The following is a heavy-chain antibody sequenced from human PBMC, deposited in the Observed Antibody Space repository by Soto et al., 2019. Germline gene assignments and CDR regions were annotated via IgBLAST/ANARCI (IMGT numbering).Heavy chain of an antibody. Sequence: ASVKVSCKASGYTFTSYGISWVRQAPGQGLEWMGWISAYNGNTNYAQKLQGRVTMTTDTSTSTAYMELRSLRSDDTAVYYCSRVKVPATSIDDYYCDGMDVWGQGTTVTVSS. CDR1: GYTFTSYG. CDR3: SRVKVPATSIDDYYCDGMDV. V-gene: IGHV1-18*01. D-gene: IGHD2-2*01. J-gene: IGHJ6*02. CDR2: ISAYNGNT.